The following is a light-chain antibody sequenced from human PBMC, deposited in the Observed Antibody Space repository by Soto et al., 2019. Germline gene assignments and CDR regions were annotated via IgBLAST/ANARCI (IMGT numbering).Light chain of an antibody. J-gene: IGKJ5*01. CDR3: QQSYSTPIT. V-gene: IGKV1-39*01. CDR1: QSISSY. Sequence: DIQMTQSPSSLSASVGDRVTITCRASQSISSYLNLYQQKPGKAPKLLIYAASSLQSGVPSRSSGSGFGKDFTLTIRSLQPEDFATYYCQQSYSTPITFGHGTRLEIK. CDR2: AAS.